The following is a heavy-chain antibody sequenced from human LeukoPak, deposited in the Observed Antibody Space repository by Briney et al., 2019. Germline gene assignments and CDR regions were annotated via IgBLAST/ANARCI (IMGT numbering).Heavy chain of an antibody. D-gene: IGHD4-11*01. CDR1: EFTVSSNY. CDR3: ARAPTITTIFDC. J-gene: IGHJ4*02. V-gene: IGHV3-66*01. Sequence: GGSLRLSCAVSEFTVSSNYMSWVRQAPGKGLEWVAIIYAGGTTHYADSVKGRFTISRDNSRNTLYLQMNILRAEDTAVYYCARAPTITTIFDCWGQGTLVTVSS. CDR2: IYAGGTT.